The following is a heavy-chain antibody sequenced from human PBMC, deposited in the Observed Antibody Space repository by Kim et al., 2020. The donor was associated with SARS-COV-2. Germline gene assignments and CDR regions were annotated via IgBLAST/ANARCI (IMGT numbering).Heavy chain of an antibody. CDR3: ARGDLNHNFYGMDV. CDR1: GGSISSSSYY. D-gene: IGHD3-10*01. CDR2: IYYSGST. J-gene: IGHJ6*02. V-gene: IGHV4-39*01. Sequence: SETLSLTCTVSGGSISSSSYYWGWIRQPPGKGLEWIGSIYYSGSTYYNPSLKSRVTISVDTSKNQFSLKLSSVTAADTAVYYCARGDLNHNFYGMDVWGQGTTVTVSS.